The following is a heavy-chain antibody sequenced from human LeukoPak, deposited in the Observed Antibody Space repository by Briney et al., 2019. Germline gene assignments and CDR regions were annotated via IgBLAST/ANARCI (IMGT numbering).Heavy chain of an antibody. V-gene: IGHV1-2*06. Sequence: GASVKVSCKASGYTFTGYYMHWVRQAPGQGLEWMGRINPNSGGTNYAQKFQGRVTMTRDTSISTAYMELSRLRSDDTAVYYCARGITMARGVIAFDYWGQGTLVTVSS. CDR1: GYTFTGYY. CDR2: INPNSGGT. J-gene: IGHJ4*02. D-gene: IGHD3-10*01. CDR3: ARGITMARGVIAFDY.